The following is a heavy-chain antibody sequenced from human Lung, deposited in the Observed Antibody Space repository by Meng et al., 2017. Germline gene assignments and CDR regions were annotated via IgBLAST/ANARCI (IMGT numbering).Heavy chain of an antibody. V-gene: IGHV3-74*01. CDR3: ARGGVTTDD. CDR2: ITGDGSST. D-gene: IGHD4-17*01. J-gene: IGHJ4*02. CDR1: GFTFSTHW. Sequence: VRLGESGGGLVQPGGSLRLSCAASGFTFSTHWMHWVRQAPGKGLEWVSRITGDGSSTIYADSVQGRFTMSRDNAKNTLSLQMNSLRAEDTAVYYCARGGVTTDDWGQGTLVTVSS.